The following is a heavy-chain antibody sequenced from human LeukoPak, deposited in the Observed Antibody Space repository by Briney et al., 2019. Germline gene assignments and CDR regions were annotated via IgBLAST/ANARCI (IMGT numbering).Heavy chain of an antibody. V-gene: IGHV3-23*01. D-gene: IGHD6-6*01. Sequence: GGSLRLSCAASGFTFSSYAMSWVRQAPGKGLEWVSAISGNGGTTYYADSVKGRFSISRDNSKNTLYLQVNGLRTEDTAVYYCTRQEYSSSSFHFDNWGQGTLVTVSP. CDR1: GFTFSSYA. J-gene: IGHJ4*02. CDR2: ISGNGGTT. CDR3: TRQEYSSSSFHFDN.